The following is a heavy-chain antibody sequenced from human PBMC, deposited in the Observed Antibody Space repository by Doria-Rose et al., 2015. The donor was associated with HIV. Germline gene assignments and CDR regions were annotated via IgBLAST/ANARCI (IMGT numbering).Heavy chain of an antibody. D-gene: IGHD6-13*01. V-gene: IGHV2-26*01. CDR2: IFSDDER. Sequence: SGPVLVKPTETLTLTCTVSGVSLSSPGMGVSWIRQPPGQALEWLANIFSDDERSYKTSLKSRLTISRGTSKSQVVLTMTDMDPVDTATYYCARIKSSRWYHKYYFDFWGQGTLVTVSA. CDR3: ARIKSSRWYHKYYFDF. J-gene: IGHJ4*02. CDR1: GVSLSSPGMG.